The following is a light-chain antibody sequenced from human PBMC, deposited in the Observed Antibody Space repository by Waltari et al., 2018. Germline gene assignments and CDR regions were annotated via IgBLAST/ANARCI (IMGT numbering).Light chain of an antibody. CDR1: QTIHGL. Sequence: DIQMTQSPSTLSASVGDRVTIPCRASQTIHGLLAWYQQKPGQAPKLLIYKASNLESGVPSRFSGTGSGTEFTLTISSLQPADFATYSCQQYHTYYSFGQGTKLELK. J-gene: IGKJ2*03. CDR2: KAS. CDR3: QQYHTYYS. V-gene: IGKV1-5*03.